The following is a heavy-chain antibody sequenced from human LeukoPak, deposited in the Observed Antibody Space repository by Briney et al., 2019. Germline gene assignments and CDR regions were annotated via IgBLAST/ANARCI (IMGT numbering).Heavy chain of an antibody. Sequence: SGPSLVKPXQTLTLTCAFSGFSLTTRGVGVGWIRQPPGKALEWLALIYWDDDKRYRPSLKSRLTITKDTSKKQVVLTVTNLDPVDTATYYCARLAYYDNSGSSRPFDIWGQGTRVTVSS. J-gene: IGHJ3*02. CDR2: IYWDDDK. CDR3: ARLAYYDNSGSSRPFDI. V-gene: IGHV2-5*02. CDR1: GFSLTTRGVG. D-gene: IGHD3-22*01.